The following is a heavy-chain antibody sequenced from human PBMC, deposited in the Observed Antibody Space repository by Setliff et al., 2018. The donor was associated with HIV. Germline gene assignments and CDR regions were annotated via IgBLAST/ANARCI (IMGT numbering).Heavy chain of an antibody. CDR2: INAGNGNT. V-gene: IGHV1-3*01. CDR3: ARDDVAAPGSHHDY. CDR1: GYTFTSYA. D-gene: IGHD6-13*01. Sequence: ASVKVSCKASGYTFTSYAMHWVRQAPGQRLEWMGWINAGNGNTKYSQKFQGRVTVTRDTSANTAFMELNTLTSEDTAVYYCARDDVAAPGSHHDYWGQGTLVTVSS. J-gene: IGHJ4*02.